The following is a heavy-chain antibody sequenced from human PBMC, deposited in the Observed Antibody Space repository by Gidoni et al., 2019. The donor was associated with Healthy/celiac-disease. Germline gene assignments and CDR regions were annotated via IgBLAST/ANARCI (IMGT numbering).Heavy chain of an antibody. Sequence: EVQLVQSGAEVTKPGESLKISCKGSGYSFTSYWIGWVRQMPGKGLEWMGIIYPGDSDTRYSPSFQGQVTISADKSISTAYLQWSSLKASDTAMYYCARLPDVSMGATAIDYWGQGTLVTVSS. CDR1: GYSFTSYW. J-gene: IGHJ4*02. V-gene: IGHV5-51*01. D-gene: IGHD1-26*01. CDR3: ARLPDVSMGATAIDY. CDR2: IYPGDSDT.